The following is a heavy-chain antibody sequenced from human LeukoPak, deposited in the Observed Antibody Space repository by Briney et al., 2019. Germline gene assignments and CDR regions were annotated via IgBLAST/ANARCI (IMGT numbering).Heavy chain of an antibody. V-gene: IGHV3-30*04. J-gene: IGHJ6*04. CDR2: ISYDGSNK. CDR1: GLTFSSYA. Sequence: PGRSLRLSCAASGLTFSSYAMHWVRQPPGKGLEWVAVISYDGSNKYYADSVKGRFTISRDNSKNTLYLQMNSLRAEDTAVYYCARGGKQWLVRYYYYGMDVWGKGTTVTVSS. CDR3: ARGGKQWLVRYYYYGMDV. D-gene: IGHD6-19*01.